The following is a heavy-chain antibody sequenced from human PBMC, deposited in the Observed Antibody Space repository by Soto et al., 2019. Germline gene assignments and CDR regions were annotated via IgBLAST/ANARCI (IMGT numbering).Heavy chain of an antibody. V-gene: IGHV4-39*07. CDR1: GRSISEINSY. D-gene: IGHD3-22*01. CDR2: IHHTGST. CDR3: ARVKYDSSGYYFDY. Sequence: KASETLSLTCSVSGRSISEINSYWGWIRQTPGEGLEWIGTIHHTGSTYYNPSLKSRVIISLDTSKNQFSLKLSSVTAADTAVYYCARVKYDSSGYYFDYWGQGTLVTVSS. J-gene: IGHJ4*02.